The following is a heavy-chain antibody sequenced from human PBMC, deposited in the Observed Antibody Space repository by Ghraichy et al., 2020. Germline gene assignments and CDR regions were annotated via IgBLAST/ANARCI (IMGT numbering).Heavy chain of an antibody. J-gene: IGHJ6*02. CDR3: ARGPHDYRYIYYYGMDV. Sequence: SETLSLTCAVSGGSISSGGYSWSWIRQPPGMGLEWIGYIYDSGSTYYNPSLKSRVTISIDRSKNQFSLNLTSVTAADTAVYFCARGPHDYRYIYYYGMDVWGQGTTVTVSS. CDR2: IYDSGST. V-gene: IGHV4-30-2*01. CDR1: GGSISSGGYS. D-gene: IGHD4-11*01.